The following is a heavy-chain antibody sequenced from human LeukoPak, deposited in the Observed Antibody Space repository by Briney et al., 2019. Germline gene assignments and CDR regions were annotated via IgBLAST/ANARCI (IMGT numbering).Heavy chain of an antibody. Sequence: GGSLRLSCAASGFTFRSYAMSWVRQAPGKGLEWVSAISGSGGSTYYADSVKGRFTISRDNSKNTLYLQMNSLRAEDTAVYYCATTSVAGGGRGAFDIWGQGTMVTVSS. V-gene: IGHV3-23*01. J-gene: IGHJ3*02. CDR3: ATTSVAGGGRGAFDI. D-gene: IGHD6-19*01. CDR2: ISGSGGST. CDR1: GFTFRSYA.